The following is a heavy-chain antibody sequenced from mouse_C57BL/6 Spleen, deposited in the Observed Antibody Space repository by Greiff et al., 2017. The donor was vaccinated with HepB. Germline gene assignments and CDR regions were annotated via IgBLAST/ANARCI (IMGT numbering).Heavy chain of an antibody. Sequence: VQLKESGPGLVKPSQSLSLTCSVTGYSITSGYYWNWIRQFPGNKLEWKGYISYDGSNNYNPSLKNRISITRDTSKNQFFLKLNSVTTEDTATYYCAGDSNTWFAYWGQGTLVTVSA. CDR3: AGDSNTWFAY. CDR2: ISYDGSN. CDR1: GYSITSGYY. V-gene: IGHV3-6*01. J-gene: IGHJ3*01. D-gene: IGHD2-5*01.